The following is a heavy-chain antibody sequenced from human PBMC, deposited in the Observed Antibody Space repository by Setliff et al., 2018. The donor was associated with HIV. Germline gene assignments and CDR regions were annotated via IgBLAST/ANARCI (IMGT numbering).Heavy chain of an antibody. V-gene: IGHV4-38-2*02. CDR2: IYHSGNT. J-gene: IGHJ3*02. D-gene: IGHD2-21*02. Sequence: PSETLSLTCTVSGDSISSDFYWGWIRQPPGKGLEWIGSIYHSGNTYYMPSLQSRVTISVDMSKNQFSLNPNSVTAADTAVYYCARGQGCGGGCHYAFEMWGQGTMVTVSS. CDR3: ARGQGCGGGCHYAFEM. CDR1: GDSISSDFY.